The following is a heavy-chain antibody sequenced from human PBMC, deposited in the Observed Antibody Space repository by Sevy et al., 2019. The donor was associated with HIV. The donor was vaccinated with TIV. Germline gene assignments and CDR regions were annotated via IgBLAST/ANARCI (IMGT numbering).Heavy chain of an antibody. Sequence: GGSLRLSCAASGLTFSSYDIHWVRQATGKGLEWVSLIRTSGDTYYPDSVKGRFTISRENAKNSLYLQMNSLRAGDTAVYYCAREVPGSLYGMDVWGQGTTVTVSS. CDR2: IRTSGDT. CDR3: AREVPGSLYGMDV. V-gene: IGHV3-13*01. D-gene: IGHD2-2*02. J-gene: IGHJ6*02. CDR1: GLTFSSYD.